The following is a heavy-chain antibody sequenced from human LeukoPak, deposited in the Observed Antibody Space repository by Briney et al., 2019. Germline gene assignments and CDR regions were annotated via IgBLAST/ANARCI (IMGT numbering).Heavy chain of an antibody. D-gene: IGHD2-2*02. CDR3: ARAPYTTGRSFYFDS. CDR2: IWYDGSKT. Sequence: GGSLRLSCAASGLPFRNYGMHWVRQAPGKGLEWVAIIWYDGSKTYYADSVKGRFTISRDNLSNTLYLQMNSLRAEDTALYFCARAPYTTGRSFYFDSWGQGTLVTVSS. V-gene: IGHV3-33*01. J-gene: IGHJ4*02. CDR1: GLPFRNYG.